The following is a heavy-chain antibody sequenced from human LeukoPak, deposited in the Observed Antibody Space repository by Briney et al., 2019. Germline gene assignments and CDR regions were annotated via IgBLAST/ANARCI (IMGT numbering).Heavy chain of an antibody. CDR2: ISLTGLT. Sequence: PSETLSLTCGVSGGSISNTNWWSWVRQPPGQGLEWIGEISLTGLTHYNPSLESRVTVSLDKSKNQLSLNLTSVTAADTAVYYCSRENGAFSPFGYWGQGTLVTVLS. CDR3: SRENGAFSPFGY. CDR1: GGSISNTNW. J-gene: IGHJ4*02. D-gene: IGHD2-8*01. V-gene: IGHV4-4*02.